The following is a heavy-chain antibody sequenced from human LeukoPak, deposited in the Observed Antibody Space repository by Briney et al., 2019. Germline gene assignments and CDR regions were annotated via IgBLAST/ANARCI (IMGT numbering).Heavy chain of an antibody. CDR1: GYTFTSYG. CDR3: ARYIVIMVYAFYGMDV. D-gene: IGHD2-8*01. CDR2: ISAYNGNT. J-gene: IGHJ6*02. V-gene: IGHV1-18*01. Sequence: ASVKVSCKASGYTFTSYGISWVRQAPGQGLERMGWISAYNGNTNYAQKLQGRVTMTTDTSTSTAYMELRRLRSDDTAVYYCARYIVIMVYAFYGMDVWGQGTTVTVSS.